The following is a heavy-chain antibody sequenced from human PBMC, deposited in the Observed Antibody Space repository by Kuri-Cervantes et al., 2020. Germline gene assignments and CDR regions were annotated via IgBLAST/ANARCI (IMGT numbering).Heavy chain of an antibody. J-gene: IGHJ4*02. CDR3: ARGPLTVGNDY. CDR1: GYTFTSYA. D-gene: IGHD3-10*01. CDR2: INPNSGGT. Sequence: ASVKVSCKASGYTFTSYAMHWVRQAPGQGLEWMGWINPNSGGTNYAQKFQGRVTMTRNTSISTAYMELSSLRSEDTAVYYCARGPLTVGNDYWGQGTLVTVSS. V-gene: IGHV1-8*02.